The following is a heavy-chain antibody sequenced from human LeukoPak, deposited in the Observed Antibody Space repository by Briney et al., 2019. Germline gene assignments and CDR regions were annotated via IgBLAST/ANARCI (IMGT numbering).Heavy chain of an antibody. CDR2: FNGRGGTT. CDR1: GFTLSSHM. J-gene: IGHJ6*02. Sequence: PGGSLRLPCAASGFTLSSHMMSWVRQAPGKGLEWVSYFNGRGGTTDYADSVKGRFTMLRDSSKGTLFLQMNSLRAEDTAVYYCARGVGFTTCMDVWGQGTTVTVSS. D-gene: IGHD1-14*01. CDR3: ARGVGFTTCMDV. V-gene: IGHV3-23*01.